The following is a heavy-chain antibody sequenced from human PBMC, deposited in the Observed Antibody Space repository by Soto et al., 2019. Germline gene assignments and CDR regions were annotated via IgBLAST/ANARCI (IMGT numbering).Heavy chain of an antibody. CDR1: GGTFSSYT. Sequence: QVQLVQSGAEVKKPGSSVEVSCKASGGTFSSYTISWVRQAPGQGLEWMGRIIPILGIANYAQKFQGRVTITADKSTSTAYMELSSLRSEDTAVYYCARDTRGYFSGGSCYVIDLWGRGTLVTVSS. CDR3: ARDTRGYFSGGSCYVIDL. D-gene: IGHD2-15*01. V-gene: IGHV1-69*08. CDR2: IIPILGIA. J-gene: IGHJ2*01.